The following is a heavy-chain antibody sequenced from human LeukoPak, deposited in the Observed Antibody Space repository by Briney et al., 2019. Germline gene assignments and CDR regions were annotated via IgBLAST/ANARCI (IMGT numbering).Heavy chain of an antibody. CDR2: INHSGST. CDR3: AREGYGSGSGNALDI. J-gene: IGHJ3*02. Sequence: SETLSLTCAVYGGSFSGYYWSWIRQPPGKGLEWIGEINHSGSTNYNPSLKSRVTISVDTSKNQFSLKLSSVTAADTAVYYCAREGYGSGSGNALDIWGQGTMVTVSS. D-gene: IGHD3-10*01. V-gene: IGHV4-34*01. CDR1: GGSFSGYY.